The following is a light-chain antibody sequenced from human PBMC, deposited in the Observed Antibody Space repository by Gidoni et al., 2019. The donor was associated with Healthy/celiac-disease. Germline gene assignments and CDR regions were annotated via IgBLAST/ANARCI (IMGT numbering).Light chain of an antibody. J-gene: IGKJ2*01. CDR1: QSISSY. Sequence: DIQMTQSPSSLSASVGDRVTITCRASQSISSYLNWYQQKPGKAPKLLIYAASSLQSGVPSRFSGSGSGTDFTLTISSLQPEDFATYYCQQSYSTPQDTFGQXTKLEIK. V-gene: IGKV1-39*01. CDR2: AAS. CDR3: QQSYSTPQDT.